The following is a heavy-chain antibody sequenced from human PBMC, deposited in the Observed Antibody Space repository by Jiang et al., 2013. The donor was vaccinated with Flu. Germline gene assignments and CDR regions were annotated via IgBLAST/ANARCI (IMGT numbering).Heavy chain of an antibody. Sequence: TYYADSVKGRFTISRDNSKNTLYLQMNSLRAEDTAVYYCAKGPTQSSGWLDYWGQGTLVTVSS. CDR2: T. D-gene: IGHD6-19*01. CDR3: AKGPTQSSGWLDY. V-gene: IGHV3-23*01. J-gene: IGHJ4*02.